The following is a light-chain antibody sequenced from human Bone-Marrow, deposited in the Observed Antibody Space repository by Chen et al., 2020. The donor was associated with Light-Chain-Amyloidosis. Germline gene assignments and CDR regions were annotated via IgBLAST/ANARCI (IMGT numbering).Light chain of an antibody. CDR2: RDT. CDR1: DLPTKY. J-gene: IGLJ2*01. Sequence: SYALPQPPSVSLSPGPTARSSLSGDDLPTKYAYWYQQKSGQAPVLVIHRDTERPSGISERFSGSSSGTTATLTISGGQAEDEADYHCQSADSSGTYEVIFGGGTKLTVL. CDR3: QSADSSGTYEVI. V-gene: IGLV3-25*03.